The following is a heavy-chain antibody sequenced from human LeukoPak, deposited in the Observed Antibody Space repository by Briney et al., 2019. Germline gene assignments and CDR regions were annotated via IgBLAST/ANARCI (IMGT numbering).Heavy chain of an antibody. D-gene: IGHD3-10*01. CDR1: NGSISSDTYF. Sequence: SETLSLTCTVSNGSISSDTYFWSWIRQPAGKGLEWIGRMSSSGISTYSPSLKSRVTISIDTSRNQFSLNLSSVTAADTAVYYCATVRRGFGESSKYYSYYYMDVWGKGTTVTISS. V-gene: IGHV4-61*02. CDR3: ATVRRGFGESSKYYSYYYMDV. J-gene: IGHJ6*03. CDR2: MSSSGIS.